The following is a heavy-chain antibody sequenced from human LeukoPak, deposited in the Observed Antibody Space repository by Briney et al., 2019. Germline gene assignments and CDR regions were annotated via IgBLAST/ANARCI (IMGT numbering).Heavy chain of an antibody. CDR2: IYHSGST. J-gene: IGHJ4*02. D-gene: IGHD6-13*01. CDR1: GGSISSSSYY. V-gene: IGHV4-39*07. CDR3: ARIPFNSSSWIR. Sequence: SETLSLTCTVSGGSISSSSYYWGWIRQPPGKGLEWIGEIYHSGSTNYNPSLKSRVTISVDKSKNQFSLKLSSVTAADTAVYYCARIPFNSSSWIRWGQGTLVTVSS.